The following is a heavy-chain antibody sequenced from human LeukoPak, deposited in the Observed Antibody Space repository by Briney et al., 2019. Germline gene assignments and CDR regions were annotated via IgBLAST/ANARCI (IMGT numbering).Heavy chain of an antibody. V-gene: IGHV4-38-2*02. J-gene: IGHJ4*02. CDR3: ARDSQLPDIDY. D-gene: IGHD2-2*01. CDR2: IYHSGST. Sequence: GSLRLSCAASGFTFSNAWMSWVRQAPGKGLEWIGSIYHSGSTYYNPSLKSRVTISVDTCKNQFSLKLSSVTAADTAVYYCARDSQLPDIDYWGQGTLVTVSS. CDR1: GFTFSNAW.